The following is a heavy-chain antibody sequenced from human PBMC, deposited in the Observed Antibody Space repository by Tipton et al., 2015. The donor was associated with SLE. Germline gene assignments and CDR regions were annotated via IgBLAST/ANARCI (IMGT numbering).Heavy chain of an antibody. J-gene: IGHJ6*02. CDR2: IRFDGSNR. CDR3: AKRGNDYGDSYFYYNGMDV. Sequence: SLRLSCVGSGFTFRSYGLHWVRQAPGKGLEWVAFIRFDGSNRYYADSVKGRFTISRDNSKNTLYLQMNSLRAEDTAVYYCAKRGNDYGDSYFYYNGMDVWGQGTTVTVSS. V-gene: IGHV3-30*02. D-gene: IGHD4-17*01. CDR1: GFTFRSYG.